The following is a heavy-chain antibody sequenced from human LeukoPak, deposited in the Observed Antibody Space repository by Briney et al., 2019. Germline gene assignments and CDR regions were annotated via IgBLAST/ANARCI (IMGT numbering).Heavy chain of an antibody. Sequence: SETLSLTCTVSGDSISGYYWHWMRQPPGKGLEWIGYIYYSGSANYNPSLKSRITISVDTSKNQFSLKLSSVTAADTAVYYCARDRSVAARLFDYWGQGTLVTVSP. J-gene: IGHJ4*02. V-gene: IGHV4-59*01. D-gene: IGHD6-6*01. CDR1: GDSISGYY. CDR3: ARDRSVAARLFDY. CDR2: IYYSGSA.